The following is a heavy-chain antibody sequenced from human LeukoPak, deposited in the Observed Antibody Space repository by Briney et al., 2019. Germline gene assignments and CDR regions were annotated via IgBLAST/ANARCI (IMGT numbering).Heavy chain of an antibody. CDR3: ARGREVAGTVGY. CDR1: GYTFTAYC. D-gene: IGHD6-19*01. J-gene: IGHJ4*01. CDR2: INTISGGT. Sequence: GASVKVSCKASGYTFTAYCIHWVRQAPGQGLEWIGWINTISGGTNYAQKFQGRVTMTRDTSISTAYMELSRLTSDDTAVYYCARGREVAGTVGYWGHGTLVTVSS. V-gene: IGHV1-2*02.